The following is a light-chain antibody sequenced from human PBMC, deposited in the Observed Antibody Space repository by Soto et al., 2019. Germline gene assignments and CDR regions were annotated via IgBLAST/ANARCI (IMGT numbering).Light chain of an antibody. J-gene: IGKJ5*01. CDR2: DTS. CDR1: QSIAGY. V-gene: IGKV3-11*01. CDR3: QQRINWPPIT. Sequence: EIVLTQSPATLSLSPGERATLSCRASQSIAGYLAWYQKKPGQAPRLLIYDTSNRVTGVPARFSGSGSGTDFTLSISSLQPEDFAVYYCQQRINWPPITFGQGTRLEIK.